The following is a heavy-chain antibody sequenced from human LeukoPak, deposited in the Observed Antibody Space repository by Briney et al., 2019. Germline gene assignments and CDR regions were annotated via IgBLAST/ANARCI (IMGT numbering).Heavy chain of an antibody. CDR1: GGSISSSSYY. D-gene: IGHD3-10*01. Sequence: SETLSLTCTVSGGSISSSSYYWGWIRQPPGKGLEWIGSIYYSRSTHYNPSLKSRVTISVDTSKSQFSLKLRSVTAADTAVYYCALLWFGESNWFDPWGQGTLVTVST. CDR3: ALLWFGESNWFDP. J-gene: IGHJ5*02. CDR2: IYYSRST. V-gene: IGHV4-39*01.